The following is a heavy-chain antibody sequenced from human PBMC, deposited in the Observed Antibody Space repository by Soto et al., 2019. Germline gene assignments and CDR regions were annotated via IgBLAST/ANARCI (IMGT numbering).Heavy chain of an antibody. V-gene: IGHV5-51*01. CDR3: ARGGIVVVPAAIRTYYYYYGMDV. CDR2: IYPGDSDT. D-gene: IGHD2-2*02. Sequence: PGESLKISCKGSGYSFTSYWIGWVRQMPGKGLEWMGIIYPGDSDTRYSPSFQGQVTISADKSISTAYLQWSSLKASDTAMYYCARGGIVVVPAAIRTYYYYYGMDVWGQGTTVTVS. CDR1: GYSFTSYW. J-gene: IGHJ6*02.